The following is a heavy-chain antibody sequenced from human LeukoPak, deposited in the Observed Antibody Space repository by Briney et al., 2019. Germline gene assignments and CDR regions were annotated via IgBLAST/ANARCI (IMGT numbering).Heavy chain of an antibody. J-gene: IGHJ4*02. CDR2: VWYDGSEK. CDR3: ARDRGYPDYYFDQ. V-gene: IGHV3-33*01. CDR1: GFTFSSYG. Sequence: GGSLRLSCAASGFTFSSYGIHWVRQAPGKGLEWVAVVWYDGSEKYYADSVKGRFTISRDNSKNTLYLQMNSLRAEDTAIYYCARDRGYPDYYFDQWGQGTLVTVSS. D-gene: IGHD1-1*01.